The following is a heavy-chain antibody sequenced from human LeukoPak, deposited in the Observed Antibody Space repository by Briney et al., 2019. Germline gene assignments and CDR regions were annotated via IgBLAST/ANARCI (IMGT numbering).Heavy chain of an antibody. D-gene: IGHD2-2*01. V-gene: IGHV3-7*01. Sequence: GGSLRLSWAASGFTFTSYWMSWVRQAPGKGLEWVANIRQDGSEKYYVDSVKGQFTISRDNAKNSLYLQMTSLRAEDTAVYYCAREYRSTSCCFDYWGQGTLVTVSS. CDR1: GFTFTSYW. J-gene: IGHJ4*02. CDR3: AREYRSTSCCFDY. CDR2: IRQDGSEK.